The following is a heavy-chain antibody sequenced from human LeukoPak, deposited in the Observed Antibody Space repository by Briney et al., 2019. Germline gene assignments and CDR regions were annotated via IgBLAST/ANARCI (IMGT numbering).Heavy chain of an antibody. CDR2: IYYSRST. CDR1: GGSISGSSYY. Sequence: SETLSLTCSVSGGSISGSSYYWGWIRQPPGKGLVWIGSIYYSRSTYYNPSLKSRVTISVDTSKNQFSLKLSSVTAADTAVYYCARHADSGFGQLAFDYWGQGTLVTVSS. J-gene: IGHJ4*02. D-gene: IGHD3-10*01. CDR3: ARHADSGFGQLAFDY. V-gene: IGHV4-39*01.